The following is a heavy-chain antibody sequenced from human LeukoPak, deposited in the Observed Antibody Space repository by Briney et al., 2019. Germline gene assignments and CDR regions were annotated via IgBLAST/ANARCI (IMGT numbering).Heavy chain of an antibody. CDR2: ISYDGSNK. Sequence: PGRSLRLSCAASGFTFSSYAMHWVRQAPGKGLEWVAVISYDGSNKYYADSVKGRFTISRDNSKNTLYLQMNSLRAEDTAVYYCARVPLEDEAAALYHYYYYGMDVWGKGTTVTVSS. V-gene: IGHV3-30*04. CDR3: ARVPLEDEAAALYHYYYYGMDV. D-gene: IGHD6-13*01. CDR1: GFTFSSYA. J-gene: IGHJ6*04.